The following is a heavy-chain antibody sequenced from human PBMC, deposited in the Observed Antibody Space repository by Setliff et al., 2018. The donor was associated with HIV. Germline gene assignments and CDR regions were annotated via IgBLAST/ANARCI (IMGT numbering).Heavy chain of an antibody. V-gene: IGHV1-69*13. CDR1: GGTFSGNA. D-gene: IGHD3-10*01. J-gene: IGHJ6*03. CDR3: ARGADGDYYYYMAV. CDR2: IIPIFGSA. Sequence: ASVKVSCKASGGTFSGNAISWVRQTPGQGLEWMGGIIPIFGSANYAQKFQGRVTITADGSTNTVYMELSSLRSEDTAVYYCARGADGDYYYYMAVWGKGTTVTAP.